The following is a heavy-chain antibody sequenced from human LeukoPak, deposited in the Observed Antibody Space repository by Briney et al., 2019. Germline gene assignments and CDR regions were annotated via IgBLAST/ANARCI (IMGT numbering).Heavy chain of an antibody. CDR2: IKQDGSEK. V-gene: IGHV3-7*01. Sequence: GSLRLSCAASGFTFTSYWMTWVRQAPGKGLEWVASIKQDGSEKYYVDSVKGRFTISRDNAKNSLYLQMNSLRAEDTAVYFCATDTAAGYWGQGTLVTVSS. CDR1: GFTFTSYW. J-gene: IGHJ4*02. CDR3: ATDTAAGY. D-gene: IGHD6-13*01.